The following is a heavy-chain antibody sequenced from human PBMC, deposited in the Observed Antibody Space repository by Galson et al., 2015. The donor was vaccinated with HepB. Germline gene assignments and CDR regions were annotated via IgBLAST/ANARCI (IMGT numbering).Heavy chain of an antibody. CDR3: ARETTEGDYQPLSFDY. D-gene: IGHD2-21*01. J-gene: IGHJ4*02. CDR1: GGTFSSYA. V-gene: IGHV1-69*13. CDR2: IIPIFGTA. Sequence: SVKVSCKASGGTFSSYAISWVRQAPGQGLEWMGGIIPIFGTANYAQKFQGRVTITADESTSTAYMELSSLRSEDTAVYYCARETTEGDYQPLSFDYWGQGTLVTVSS.